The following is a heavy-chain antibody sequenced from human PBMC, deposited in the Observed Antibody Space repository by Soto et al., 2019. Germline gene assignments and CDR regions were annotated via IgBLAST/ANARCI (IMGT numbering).Heavy chain of an antibody. V-gene: IGHV3-23*01. CDR2: ISGSGGST. Sequence: GGSLRLSCAASGFTFSSYAMSWVRQAPGKGLEWVSAISGSGGSTYYADSVKGRFTISRDNSKNTLYLQMNSLRAEDTAVYYCAKGSREYSSSPQFDYWGQGTLVTVSS. D-gene: IGHD6-6*01. CDR1: GFTFSSYA. J-gene: IGHJ4*02. CDR3: AKGSREYSSSPQFDY.